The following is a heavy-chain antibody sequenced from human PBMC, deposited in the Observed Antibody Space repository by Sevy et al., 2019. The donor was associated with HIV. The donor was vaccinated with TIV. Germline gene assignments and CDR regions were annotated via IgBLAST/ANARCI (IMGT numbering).Heavy chain of an antibody. Sequence: GGSLRLSCTASGFTFSSAWMSWVRQAPGKGLEWVGRIKSEFDGGAIDYAAPVKGRFTISREDSKNTVYLQMNSLKTEDTAVYYCITDRAYRGYDEEVINYYFYGMDVWGQGTTVTVSS. CDR1: GFTFSSAW. CDR2: IKSEFDGGAI. CDR3: ITDRAYRGYDEEVINYYFYGMDV. D-gene: IGHD5-12*01. V-gene: IGHV3-15*01. J-gene: IGHJ6*02.